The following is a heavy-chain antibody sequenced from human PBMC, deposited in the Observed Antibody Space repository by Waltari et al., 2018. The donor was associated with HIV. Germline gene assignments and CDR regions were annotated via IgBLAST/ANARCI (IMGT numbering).Heavy chain of an antibody. CDR1: GGSISSYY. CDR2: IYYSGST. V-gene: IGHV4-59*01. Sequence: QVQLQESGPGLVKPSETLSLTCTVSGGSISSYYWSWIRQPPGKGLEWIGYIYYSGSTNYNPSLKSRVTISVDTSKNQFSLKLSSVTAADTAVYYCARERVATMGLFGYYYYYGMDVWGQGTTVTVSS. CDR3: ARERVATMGLFGYYYYYGMDV. J-gene: IGHJ6*02. D-gene: IGHD5-12*01.